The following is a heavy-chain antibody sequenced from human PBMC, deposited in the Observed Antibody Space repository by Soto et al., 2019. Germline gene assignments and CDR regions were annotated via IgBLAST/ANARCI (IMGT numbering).Heavy chain of an antibody. CDR2: ISGSGGST. V-gene: IGHV3-23*01. J-gene: IGHJ4*02. CDR1: GFTFSSYA. D-gene: IGHD5-18*01. Sequence: GGSLRLSCAASGFTFSSYAMSWVRQAPGKGLEWVSAISGSGGSTYYADSVKGRFTISRDNAKNTLYLQMNSLRAEDTAVYYCAKAESGYTAMVLTFDYWGQGTLVTVSS. CDR3: AKAESGYTAMVLTFDY.